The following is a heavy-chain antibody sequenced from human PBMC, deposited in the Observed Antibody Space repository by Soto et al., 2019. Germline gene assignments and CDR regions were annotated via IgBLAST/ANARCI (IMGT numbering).Heavy chain of an antibody. CDR3: ATERHCGSTSCPLDH. J-gene: IGHJ4*02. D-gene: IGHD2-2*01. V-gene: IGHV3-21*01. CDR1: GFTFSSYS. CDR2: ISSSSYI. Sequence: GGSLRLSCAASGFTFSSYSMNWVRQAPGKGLEWVSSISSSSYIYYADSVKGRFTISRDNAKNSLYLQMNSLRAEDTAIYYCATERHCGSTSCPLDHWGQGIQVTVSS.